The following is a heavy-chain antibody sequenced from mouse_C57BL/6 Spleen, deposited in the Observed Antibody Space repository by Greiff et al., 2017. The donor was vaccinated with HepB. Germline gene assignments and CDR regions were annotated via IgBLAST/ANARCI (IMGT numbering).Heavy chain of an antibody. J-gene: IGHJ2*01. CDR2: ISDGGSYT. CDR1: GFTFSSYA. D-gene: IGHD1-1*01. V-gene: IGHV5-4*01. Sequence: EVHLVESGGGLVKPGGSLKLSCAASGFTFSSYAMSWVRQTPEKRLEWVATISDGGSYTYYPDNVKGRFTISRDNAKNNLYLQMSHLKSEDTAIYYCARDHYGSSYIDYWGQGTTLTVSS. CDR3: ARDHYGSSYIDY.